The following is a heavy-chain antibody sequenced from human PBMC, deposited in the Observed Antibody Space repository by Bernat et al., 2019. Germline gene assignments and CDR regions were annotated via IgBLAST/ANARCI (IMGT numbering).Heavy chain of an antibody. D-gene: IGHD3-16*01. V-gene: IGHV4-59*08. CDR1: GGSISSYY. CDR3: ASGGGYLDL. J-gene: IGHJ2*01. CDR2: IDYSGST. Sequence: QVQLQESGPGLVKPSETLSLTCTVSGGSISSYYWIWIRQPPGKGLEWLGYIDYSGSTNYNPSLKSRVTISVDTSKNQFSLKLSSVTAADTALYYCASGGGYLDLWGRGTLVTVSS.